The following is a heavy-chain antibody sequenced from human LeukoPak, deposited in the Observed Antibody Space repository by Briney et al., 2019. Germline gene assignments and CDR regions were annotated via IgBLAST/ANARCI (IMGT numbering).Heavy chain of an antibody. Sequence: SETLSLTCNVSGASISNYYWTWIRQPPGKGLEWIGYIYYSGSTNYNPSLKSRVTISVDTSKNQFSLKLSSVTAADTAVYYCARVDYYGSGDYFDYWGQGTLVTVSS. V-gene: IGHV4-59*01. CDR3: ARVDYYGSGDYFDY. D-gene: IGHD3-10*01. CDR1: GASISNYY. J-gene: IGHJ4*02. CDR2: IYYSGST.